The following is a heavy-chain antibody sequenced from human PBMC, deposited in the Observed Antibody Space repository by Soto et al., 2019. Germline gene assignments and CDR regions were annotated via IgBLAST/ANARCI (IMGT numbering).Heavy chain of an antibody. V-gene: IGHV3-74*01. CDR2: IKGDGSET. Sequence: GGSLRLSCAASGFTFSSYWMHWVRQAPGKGLVWVSRIKGDGSETNYADSVKGRFTISRDNAKNTLYLQLNSLRAEDTAVNYCLRGNSGSGNFDYWGQGTRVTVSS. CDR1: GFTFSSYW. J-gene: IGHJ4*02. CDR3: LRGNSGSGNFDY. D-gene: IGHD5-12*01.